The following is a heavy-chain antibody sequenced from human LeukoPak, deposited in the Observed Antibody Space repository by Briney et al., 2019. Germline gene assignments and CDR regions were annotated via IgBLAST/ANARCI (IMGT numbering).Heavy chain of an antibody. CDR3: ASRPPSETYFGVFDY. Sequence: GGSLRLSCAASGFTFSSYAMSWVRQAPGKGLGWVSAISGSGGSTYYADSVKGRFTISRDNSKNTLYLQMNNLRAEDAALYYCASRPPSETYFGVFDYWGQGTLVTVSS. J-gene: IGHJ4*02. CDR2: ISGSGGST. V-gene: IGHV3-23*01. CDR1: GFTFSSYA. D-gene: IGHD1-26*01.